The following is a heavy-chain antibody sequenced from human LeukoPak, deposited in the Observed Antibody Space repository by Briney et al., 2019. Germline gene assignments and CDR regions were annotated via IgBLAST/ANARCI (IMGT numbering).Heavy chain of an antibody. CDR1: GYTFTGYY. J-gene: IGHJ6*02. Sequence: ASVKVSCKASGYTFTGYYMHWVRQAPGRGLERKGWINPNSGGTNYAQKFQGRVTMTRDTSISTAYMELSRLRSDDTAVYYCLCSSTSSSYYYYGMDVWGQGTTVTVSS. D-gene: IGHD2-2*01. V-gene: IGHV1-2*02. CDR3: LCSSTSSSYYYYGMDV. CDR2: INPNSGGT.